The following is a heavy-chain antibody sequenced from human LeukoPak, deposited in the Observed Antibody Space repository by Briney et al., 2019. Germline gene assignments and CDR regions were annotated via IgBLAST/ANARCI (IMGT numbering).Heavy chain of an antibody. D-gene: IGHD4-17*01. CDR3: ARDRGRGDYGDYSNWFDP. Sequence: ASVKVSCKASGYSFTSHGISWVRQAPGQGLEWMGWINPNSGGTNYAQKFQGRVTMTRDTSITTAYMELSRLRSDDTAVYYCARDRGRGDYGDYSNWFDPWGQGTLVTVSS. J-gene: IGHJ5*02. V-gene: IGHV1-2*02. CDR1: GYSFTSHG. CDR2: INPNSGGT.